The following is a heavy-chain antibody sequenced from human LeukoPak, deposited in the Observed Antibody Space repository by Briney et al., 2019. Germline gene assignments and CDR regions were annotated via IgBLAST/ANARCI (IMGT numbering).Heavy chain of an antibody. Sequence: PSETLSLTCTVSGGSISSYYWSWIRQPPGKGLEWIGYIYYSGSTNYNPSLKSRVTISVDTSKNQFSLKLSSVTAADTAVYYCARRNKFSSGWFVFDYWGQGTLVTVSS. CDR1: GGSISSYY. V-gene: IGHV4-59*01. J-gene: IGHJ4*02. CDR3: ARRNKFSSGWFVFDY. CDR2: IYYSGST. D-gene: IGHD6-19*01.